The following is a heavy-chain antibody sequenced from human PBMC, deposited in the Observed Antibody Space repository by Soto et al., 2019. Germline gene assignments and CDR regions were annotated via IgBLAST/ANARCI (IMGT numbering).Heavy chain of an antibody. CDR1: GYSFTSYG. D-gene: IGHD3-10*01. Sequence: QVQLVQYGAEVKKPGASVKVSCKASGYSFTSYGVPLVRQAPGQRLEWMGWINVGNVKTKYSEKFERRVTIIRDTSASTVYMAMNSVRSEDTAIYYCARDPVYVSGSLDVWGQGTMVTVSS. J-gene: IGHJ3*01. CDR2: INVGNVKT. CDR3: ARDPVYVSGSLDV. V-gene: IGHV1-3*01.